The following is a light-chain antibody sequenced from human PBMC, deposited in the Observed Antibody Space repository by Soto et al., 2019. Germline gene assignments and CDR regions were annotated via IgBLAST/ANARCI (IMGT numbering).Light chain of an antibody. J-gene: IGKJ2*01. CDR1: ETINGW. CDR3: LQYNAYPHT. CDR2: KAS. V-gene: IGKV1-5*03. Sequence: DIQMTQSPSTLSASISDRVTITCRASETINGWLAWYQQKPGKVPNVLIYKASNLESGVPARFSGSGSGTDYTLTISRLQPDDFATYYCLQYNAYPHTFGQGTKLEIK.